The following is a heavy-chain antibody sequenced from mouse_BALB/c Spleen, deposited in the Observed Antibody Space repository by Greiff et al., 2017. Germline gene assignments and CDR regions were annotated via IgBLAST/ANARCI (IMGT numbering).Heavy chain of an antibody. D-gene: IGHD2-3*01. CDR3: TRFYDYFDY. Sequence: VQLQQSGAELVKPGASVKLSCKASGYTFTSYYMYWVKQRPGQGLEWIGEINPSNGGTNFNEKFKSKATLTVDKSSSTAYMQLRSLTSADSAVYYCTRFYDYFDYWGQGTTLTVSS. CDR2: INPSNGGT. CDR1: GYTFTSYY. J-gene: IGHJ2*01. V-gene: IGHV1S81*02.